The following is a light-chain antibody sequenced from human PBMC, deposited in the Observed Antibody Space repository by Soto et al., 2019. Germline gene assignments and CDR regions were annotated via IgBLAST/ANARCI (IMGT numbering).Light chain of an antibody. CDR3: QQRSNWTLVT. V-gene: IGKV3-11*01. Sequence: EIVLTQSPATPSLSPGERATLSCRASQSVSSYLAWYQQKPGQAPRLLIYDASNRATGIPARFSGSGSGTDFTLTISSLEPEDFAVYFCQQRSNWTLVTFGGGTKVDIK. J-gene: IGKJ4*01. CDR2: DAS. CDR1: QSVSSY.